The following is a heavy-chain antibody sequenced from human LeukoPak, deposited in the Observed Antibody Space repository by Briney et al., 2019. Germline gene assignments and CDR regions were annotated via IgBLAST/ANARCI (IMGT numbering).Heavy chain of an antibody. J-gene: IGHJ4*02. D-gene: IGHD1-26*01. CDR2: ISGSGGST. CDR3: AKGYSGSYFDY. CDR1: GFTFSNYA. V-gene: IGHV3-23*01. Sequence: GGSLRLSCAASGFTFSNYAMSWVRQAPGKGLEWVSTISGSGGSTYYADSVKGRFTISRDNSKNTLYLQMNSLRAEGTAVYYCAKGYSGSYFDYWGQGTLVTVSP.